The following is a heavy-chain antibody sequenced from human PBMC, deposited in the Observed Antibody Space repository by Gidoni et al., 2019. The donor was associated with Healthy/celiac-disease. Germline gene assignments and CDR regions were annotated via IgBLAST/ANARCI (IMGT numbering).Heavy chain of an antibody. CDR1: GGSFSGYY. CDR3: ARNPRPGVATISLTGSHRRHYYYGMDV. CDR2: INHSGST. D-gene: IGHD5-12*01. V-gene: IGHV4-34*01. Sequence: QVQLQQWGAGLLKPSETLSLTCAVYGGSFSGYYWSWIRQPPGKGLEWIGEINHSGSTNYNPSLKSRVTISVDTSKNQFSLKLSSVTAAETAVYYCARNPRPGVATISLTGSHRRHYYYGMDVWGQGTTVTVSS. J-gene: IGHJ6*02.